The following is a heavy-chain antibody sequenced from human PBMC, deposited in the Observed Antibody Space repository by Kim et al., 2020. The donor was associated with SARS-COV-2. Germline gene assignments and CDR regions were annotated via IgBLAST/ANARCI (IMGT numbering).Heavy chain of an antibody. CDR1: GGSISSSSYY. CDR3: ARHYTSPFGYFDY. V-gene: IGHV4-39*01. Sequence: SETLSLTCTVSGGSISSSSYYWGWIRQPPGKGLEWIGSIYYSGSTYYNPSLKSRVTISVDTSKNQFSLKLSSVTAADTAVYYCARHYTSPFGYFDYWGQGTLVTVSS. J-gene: IGHJ4*02. CDR2: IYYSGST. D-gene: IGHD3-16*01.